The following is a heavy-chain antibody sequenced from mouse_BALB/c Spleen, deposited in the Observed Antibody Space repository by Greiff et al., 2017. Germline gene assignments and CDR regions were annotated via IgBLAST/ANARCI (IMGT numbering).Heavy chain of an antibody. D-gene: IGHD1-1*01. CDR2: ISYSGST. Sequence: VQLQQSGPGLVKPSQSLSLTCTVTGYSITSDYAWTWIRQFPGNKLEWMGYISYSGSTSYNPSLKSRISITRDTSKTQFFLQLNSVTTEDTATYYCAREGVLRDYAMDYWGQGTSVTVSS. J-gene: IGHJ4*01. CDR3: AREGVLRDYAMDY. CDR1: GYSITSDYA. V-gene: IGHV3-2*02.